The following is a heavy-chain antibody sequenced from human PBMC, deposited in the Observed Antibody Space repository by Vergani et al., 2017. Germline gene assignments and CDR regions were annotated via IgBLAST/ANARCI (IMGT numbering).Heavy chain of an antibody. D-gene: IGHD3-10*01. CDR1: GFSFSSHA. CDR3: AKAGSVTSGRLQYNFYMDV. J-gene: IGHJ6*03. CDR2: ISNDGSKK. V-gene: IGHV3-30*18. Sequence: QVQRAESGGGRVQPGRSLRLSCAASGFSFSSHAIHWVRQAPGKGLEWVAVISNDGSKKYYADSVKGRFTISRDNSKNTLDLQMNSLRTQDTAVYYCAKAGSVTSGRLQYNFYMDVWGKGTTVTVS.